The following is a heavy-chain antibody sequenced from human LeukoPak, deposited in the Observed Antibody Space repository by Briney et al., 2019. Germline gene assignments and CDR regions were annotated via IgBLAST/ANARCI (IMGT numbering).Heavy chain of an antibody. CDR2: ISYDGSNK. D-gene: IGHD3-22*01. J-gene: IGHJ6*02. Sequence: GGSLRLSCAASGFTFSSYAMHWVRQTPGKGLEWVAVISYDGSNKYYADSVKGRFTISRDNSKNTLYLQMNGLRAEYTAVYYCARDLYYYDSSGYSYYYYGMDVWGQGTTVTVSS. V-gene: IGHV3-30*04. CDR1: GFTFSSYA. CDR3: ARDLYYYDSSGYSYYYYGMDV.